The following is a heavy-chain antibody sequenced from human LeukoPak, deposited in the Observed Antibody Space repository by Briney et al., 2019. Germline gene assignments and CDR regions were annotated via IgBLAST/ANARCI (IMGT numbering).Heavy chain of an antibody. D-gene: IGHD2-15*01. Sequence: PSETLSLTCAVYGGSFSGYYWSWIRQPPGRGLEWIGEINHSASTNYNPSLKSRVTISVVTSKNQFSLKLSSVTAADTAVYYCARGDCSGGSCYLGWFDPWGQGTLVTVSS. CDR2: INHSAST. CDR1: GGSFSGYY. J-gene: IGHJ5*02. V-gene: IGHV4-34*01. CDR3: ARGDCSGGSCYLGWFDP.